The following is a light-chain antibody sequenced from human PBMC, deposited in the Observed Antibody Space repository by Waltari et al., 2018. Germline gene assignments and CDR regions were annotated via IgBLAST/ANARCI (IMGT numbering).Light chain of an antibody. J-gene: IGLJ2*01. CDR2: IDGGGGH. Sequence: QLAVTQSPSASASLGAPVKPTCTLSSEHSAYAIAWHQHLPEKGRRFLMKIDGGGGHTMGYGIPDRFSGFSSGAERYLTISSLQYEDEAAYYCQTWYPDTVVFGGGTKLTV. CDR3: QTWYPDTVV. CDR1: SEHSAYA. V-gene: IGLV4-69*01.